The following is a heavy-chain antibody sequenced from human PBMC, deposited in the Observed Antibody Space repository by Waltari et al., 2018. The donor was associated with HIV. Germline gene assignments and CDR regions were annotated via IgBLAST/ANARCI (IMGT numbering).Heavy chain of an antibody. J-gene: IGHJ2*01. CDR1: GGTFNNYA. CDR2: IIPVFGTT. D-gene: IGHD2-15*01. V-gene: IGHV1-69*01. Sequence: QVQLVQSGAAVQKPGSSVKVSCKASGGTFNNYAITWVRQAPGQGLEWMGGIIPVFGTTNYAQKFQGRLTIIADESTSTGYMELSSLRSEDTAVYYCARMATVVDWYFDLWGRGTLVTVSS. CDR3: ARMATVVDWYFDL.